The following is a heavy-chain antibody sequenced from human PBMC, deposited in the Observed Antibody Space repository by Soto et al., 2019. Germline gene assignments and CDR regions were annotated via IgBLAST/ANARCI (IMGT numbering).Heavy chain of an antibody. Sequence: QVELQQSGPGLVQPSQTLSLTCAVSGDSVSNNRDAWNWIRQTPSRGLEWLGRTYYRFGWFYHYAESLQGRITINVHTSKNHFSLQLLAATPEDTAVYYCARDHPYSASILDYWGQGSRVTVSS. CDR1: GDSVSNNRDA. V-gene: IGHV6-1*01. CDR2: TYYRFGWFY. J-gene: IGHJ4*02. CDR3: ARDHPYSASILDY. D-gene: IGHD4-4*01.